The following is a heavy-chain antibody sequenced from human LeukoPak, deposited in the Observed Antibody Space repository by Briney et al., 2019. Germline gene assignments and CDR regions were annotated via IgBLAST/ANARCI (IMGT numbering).Heavy chain of an antibody. Sequence: GGSLRLSCAASGFTFSSYGMHWVRQAPGKGLEWVAVISYDGSNKYYADSVKGRFTISRDNSKNTLYLQMNSLRAEDTAVYYCASSPVAGPSYLDFWGQGTLVTVSS. J-gene: IGHJ4*02. CDR2: ISYDGSNK. CDR3: ASSPVAGPSYLDF. D-gene: IGHD6-19*01. V-gene: IGHV3-30*03. CDR1: GFTFSSYG.